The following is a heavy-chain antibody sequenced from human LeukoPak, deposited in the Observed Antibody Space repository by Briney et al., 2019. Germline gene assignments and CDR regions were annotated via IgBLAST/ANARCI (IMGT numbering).Heavy chain of an antibody. Sequence: GGSLRLSCSGSGFAFSGFAMGWVRQAPGKGLEWVSSISGSGDNTYYADSVDGRFVVSRDNIKNTLYLQMSSLRAEDTALYYCARGRGGDYVPSRFDYWGQGTLVTVSS. J-gene: IGHJ4*02. CDR1: GFAFSGFA. CDR3: ARGRGGDYVPSRFDY. CDR2: ISGSGDNT. V-gene: IGHV3-23*01. D-gene: IGHD4-17*01.